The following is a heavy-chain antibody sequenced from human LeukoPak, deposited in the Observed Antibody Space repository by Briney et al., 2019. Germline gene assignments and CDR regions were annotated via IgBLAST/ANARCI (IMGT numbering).Heavy chain of an antibody. CDR3: ARDYFSRAALLGYFDL. J-gene: IGHJ2*01. CDR1: GFTFSSYW. V-gene: IGHV3-74*03. CDR2: ISSDGSNI. Sequence: PGGSLRLSCAASGFTFSSYWMHWVRQAPGKGLVWVSRISSDGSNIQYADSAKGRFTISRDNARNTLYLQMNSLRADDTAVYYCARDYFSRAALLGYFDLWGRGTLVTVSS. D-gene: IGHD2-15*01.